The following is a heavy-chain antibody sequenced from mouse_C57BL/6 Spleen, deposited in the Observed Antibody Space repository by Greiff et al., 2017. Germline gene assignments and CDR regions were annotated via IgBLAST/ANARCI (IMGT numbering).Heavy chain of an antibody. CDR2: IYPGDGDT. CDR3: ARGLLFYAMGY. CDR1: GYAFSSSW. V-gene: IGHV1-82*01. J-gene: IGHJ4*01. Sequence: QVQLKESGPELVKPGASVKISCKASGYAFSSSWMNWVKQRPGKGLEWIGRIYPGDGDTNYNGKFKGKATLTADTSSSTAYMQLSSLTSEDSAVYFCARGLLFYAMGYRGQGTAVTVSS. D-gene: IGHD2-1*01.